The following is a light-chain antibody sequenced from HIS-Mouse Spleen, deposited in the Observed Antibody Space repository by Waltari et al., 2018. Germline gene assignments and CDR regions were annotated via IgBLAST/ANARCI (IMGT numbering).Light chain of an antibody. CDR2: EGS. CDR3: CSYAGSSTWV. Sequence: QSALTQPASVSGSPGQSITLSCTGTSRDAGRYNLFSWYQQHPGKAPKLMIYEGSKRPSGVSNRFSGSKSGNTASLTISGLQAEDEADYYCCSYAGSSTWVFGGGTKLTVL. J-gene: IGLJ3*02. CDR1: SRDAGRYNL. V-gene: IGLV2-23*01.